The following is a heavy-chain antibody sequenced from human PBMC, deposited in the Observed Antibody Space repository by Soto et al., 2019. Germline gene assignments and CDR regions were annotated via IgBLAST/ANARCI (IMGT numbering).Heavy chain of an antibody. J-gene: IGHJ1*01. CDR2: FDPEDGET. CDR3: ATGIVVVVAATQVAAEYFQH. D-gene: IGHD2-15*01. Sequence: GPSVTVSCKVSGYTLTELSMHWVRQAPGKGLEWMGGFDPEDGETIYAQKFQGRVTMTEDTSTDTAYMELSSLRSEDTAVYYCATGIVVVVAATQVAAEYFQHWGQGTLVTVSS. CDR1: GYTLTELS. V-gene: IGHV1-24*01.